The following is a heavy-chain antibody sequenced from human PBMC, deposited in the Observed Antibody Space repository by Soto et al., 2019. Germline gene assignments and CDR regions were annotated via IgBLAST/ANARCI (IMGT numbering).Heavy chain of an antibody. V-gene: IGHV1-18*01. J-gene: IGHJ4*02. CDR1: GFPFTDYG. CDR3: ARGPESRSTAYFDY. D-gene: IGHD2-2*01. CDR2: ISAYTGNT. Sequence: VKVSCKASGFPFTDYGFAWVRQAPGEGLEWMGWISAYTGNTNYVQKVQGRVTMSTDTSTSTAYLELRSLRSDDTAVYYCARGPESRSTAYFDYWGQGTLVTVS.